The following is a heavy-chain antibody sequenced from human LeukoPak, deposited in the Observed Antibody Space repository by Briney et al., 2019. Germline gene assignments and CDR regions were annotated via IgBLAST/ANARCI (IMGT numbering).Heavy chain of an antibody. D-gene: IGHD3-22*01. CDR3: ARDPQGGYHEVIDY. Sequence: PGGSLRLSCAASGFTFSSYSMNWVRQAPGKGLEWVSSISSSSSTIYYADSVKGRFTISRDNAKNSLYLQMNSLRAEDTAVYYCARDPQGGYHEVIDYWGQGTLVTVSS. V-gene: IGHV3-48*01. CDR2: ISSSSSTI. CDR1: GFTFSSYS. J-gene: IGHJ4*02.